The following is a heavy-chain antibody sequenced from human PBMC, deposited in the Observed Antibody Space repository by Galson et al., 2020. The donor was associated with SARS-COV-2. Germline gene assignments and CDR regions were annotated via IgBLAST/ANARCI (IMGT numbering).Heavy chain of an antibody. CDR2: IYYSGST. V-gene: IGHV4-59*13. Sequence: SETLSLTCTVSGGSISSYYWSWIRQPPGKGLEWIGYIYYSGSTHYNPSLKSRVTISVDTSKNQFSLKLSSVTAADTAVYYCASTPTTYYYDSSGYDGYYYYGMDVWGQGTTVTVSS. D-gene: IGHD3-22*01. CDR3: ASTPTTYYYDSSGYDGYYYYGMDV. CDR1: GGSISSYY. J-gene: IGHJ6*02.